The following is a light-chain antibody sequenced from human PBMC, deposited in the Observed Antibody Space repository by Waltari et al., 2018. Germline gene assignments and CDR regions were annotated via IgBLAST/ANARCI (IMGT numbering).Light chain of an antibody. Sequence: EIVLTQSPGTLSLYPGERATLACRASQSVSSSYLAWYQQKPCQAPRLLIYGASSRATGIPDRFSGSGSGTDFTLTISRLEPEDFAVYYCQQYGSSPRTFGQGTKVEIK. CDR3: QQYGSSPRT. CDR2: GAS. J-gene: IGKJ1*01. V-gene: IGKV3-20*01. CDR1: QSVSSSY.